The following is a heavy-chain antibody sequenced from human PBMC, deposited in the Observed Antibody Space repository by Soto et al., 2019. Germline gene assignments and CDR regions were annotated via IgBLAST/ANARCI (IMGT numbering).Heavy chain of an antibody. J-gene: IGHJ6*02. Sequence: QVQLVESGGGVVQPGRSLRLSCAASGFTFSSYGMHWVRQAPGKGLEWVAVISYDGSNKYYADSVKGRFTISRDNSKNTLYLQMNSLRAEDTAVYYCAKSLAKYYYYYGMDVWGQGTTVTVSS. CDR1: GFTFSSYG. CDR2: ISYDGSNK. CDR3: AKSLAKYYYYYGMDV. V-gene: IGHV3-30*18.